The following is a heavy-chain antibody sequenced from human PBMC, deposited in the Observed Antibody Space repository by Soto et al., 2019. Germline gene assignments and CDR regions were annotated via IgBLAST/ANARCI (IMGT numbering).Heavy chain of an antibody. D-gene: IGHD6-19*01. V-gene: IGHV6-1*01. J-gene: IGHJ4*02. Sequence: SQTLSLTCAISVDGLSSNTAAWNWIRSSPSRGLEWLGRTYYRSNWRHDYAVSVKSRITVNPDTSKNHFSLQLNSVTPDDTAVYYCARGVAGSGFDLWGQGTLVTVSS. CDR1: VDGLSSNTAA. CDR2: TYYRSNWRH. CDR3: ARGVAGSGFDL.